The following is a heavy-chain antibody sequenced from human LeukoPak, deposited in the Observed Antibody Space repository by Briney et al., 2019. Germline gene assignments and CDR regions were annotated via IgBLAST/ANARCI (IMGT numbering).Heavy chain of an antibody. CDR2: INSGGSGT. V-gene: IGHV3-74*01. CDR3: ARGGVWGYYDSSGYYQSIYFDY. CDR1: GFAFSSNW. D-gene: IGHD3-22*01. J-gene: IGHJ4*02. Sequence: PGGSLRLSWAASGFAFSSNWMHWVRQTPGKGLVWVSRINSGGSGTSYADSVEGRFTISRDNAKNTLYLQMNSLRAEDTAVYYCARGGVWGYYDSSGYYQSIYFDYWGQGTLVTVSS.